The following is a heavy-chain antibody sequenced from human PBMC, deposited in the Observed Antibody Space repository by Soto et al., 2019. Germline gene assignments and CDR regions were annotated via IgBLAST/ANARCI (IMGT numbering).Heavy chain of an antibody. CDR3: ARGSGGGYYYGSGIKVSPNYYYMDV. CDR1: GGSFSGYY. J-gene: IGHJ6*03. Sequence: QVQLQQWGAGLLKPSETLSLTCAVYGGSFSGYYWSWIRQPPGKGLEWIGEINHSGSTNYNPSLKSRVTISVSTSKYRCALKLGFVTAGDTAVYYCARGSGGGYYYGSGIKVSPNYYYMDVWGKGTTVTVSS. CDR2: INHSGST. V-gene: IGHV4-34*01. D-gene: IGHD3-10*01.